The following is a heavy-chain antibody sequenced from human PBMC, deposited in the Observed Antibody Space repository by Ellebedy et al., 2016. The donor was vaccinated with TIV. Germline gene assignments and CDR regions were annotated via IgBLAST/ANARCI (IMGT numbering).Heavy chain of an antibody. J-gene: IGHJ6*02. CDR3: ARIPRTGGMDV. D-gene: IGHD4-17*01. Sequence: GESLKISCAVSGFTFSSYNMSWVRQAPGKGLEWVSFITNSGTTTHYRDSVKGRFTISRDNAKNLLYLQMMSLRAEDTAVYYCARIPRTGGMDVWGQGTTVTVSS. V-gene: IGHV3-48*04. CDR2: ITNSGTTT. CDR1: GFTFSSYN.